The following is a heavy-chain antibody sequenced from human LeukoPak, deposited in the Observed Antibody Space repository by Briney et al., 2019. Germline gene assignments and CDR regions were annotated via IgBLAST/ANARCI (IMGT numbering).Heavy chain of an antibody. D-gene: IGHD3-22*01. V-gene: IGHV1-69*04. J-gene: IGHJ4*02. CDR3: ARSYYDSSGYYTPLGY. CDR1: GGTFSSYA. CDR2: IIPIFGIA. Sequence: SVKVSCKASGGTFSSYAICWVRQAPGQGLEWMGRIIPIFGIANYAQKFQGRVTITADKSTSTAYMELSSLRSEDTAVYYCARSYYDSSGYYTPLGYWGQGTLVTVSS.